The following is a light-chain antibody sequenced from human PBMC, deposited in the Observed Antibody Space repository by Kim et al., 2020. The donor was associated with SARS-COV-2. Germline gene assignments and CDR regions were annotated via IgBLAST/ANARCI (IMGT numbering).Light chain of an antibody. Sequence: SSVGGRVTITFQASQDISTYLNWYQQKPGKAPKLLIYDASNLEIGVPSRFSGSGSGTDFTFTITSLQPEDIATYYCQQNYDLPFTFGPGTKVDIK. CDR3: QQNYDLPFT. CDR1: QDISTY. CDR2: DAS. J-gene: IGKJ3*01. V-gene: IGKV1-33*01.